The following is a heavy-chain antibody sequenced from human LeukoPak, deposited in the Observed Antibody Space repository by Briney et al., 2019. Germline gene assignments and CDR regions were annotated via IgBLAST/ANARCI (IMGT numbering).Heavy chain of an antibody. V-gene: IGHV1-2*04. Sequence: ASVKVSCKASGYTFTGYYMHWVRQAPGQGLEWMGWINPNSGGTNYAQKFQGWVTMTRGTSISTAYMELSRLRSDDTAVYYCARGVYGDYVNYYYYYGMDVWGQGTTVTVSS. D-gene: IGHD4-17*01. J-gene: IGHJ6*02. CDR3: ARGVYGDYVNYYYYYGMDV. CDR1: GYTFTGYY. CDR2: INPNSGGT.